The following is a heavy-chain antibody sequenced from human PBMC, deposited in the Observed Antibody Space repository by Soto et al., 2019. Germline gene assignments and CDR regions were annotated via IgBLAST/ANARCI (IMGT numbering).Heavy chain of an antibody. CDR2: IYYSGST. V-gene: IGHV4-59*08. CDR1: GGSISSYY. J-gene: IGHJ5*02. D-gene: IGHD3-3*01. CDR3: ASPYDFWSGYFAH. Sequence: SETLSLTCTVSGGSISSYYWSWIRQPPGKGLEWIGYIYYSGSTNYNPSLKSRVTISVDTSKNQFSLKLSSVTAADTAVYYCASPYDFWSGYFAHWGQGTLVTVSS.